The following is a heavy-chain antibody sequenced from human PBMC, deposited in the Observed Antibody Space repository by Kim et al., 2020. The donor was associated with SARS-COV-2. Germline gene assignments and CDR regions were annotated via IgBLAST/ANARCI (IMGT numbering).Heavy chain of an antibody. CDR2: IYYSGST. Sequence: SETLSLTCTVSGGSISSSSYYWGWIRQPPGKGLEWIGSIYYSGSTYYNPSLKSRVTISVDTSKNQFSLKLSSVTAADTAVYYCARQARFGEIPYGMDVWGQGTTVTVSS. V-gene: IGHV4-39*01. CDR1: GGSISSSSYY. D-gene: IGHD3-10*01. CDR3: ARQARFGEIPYGMDV. J-gene: IGHJ6*02.